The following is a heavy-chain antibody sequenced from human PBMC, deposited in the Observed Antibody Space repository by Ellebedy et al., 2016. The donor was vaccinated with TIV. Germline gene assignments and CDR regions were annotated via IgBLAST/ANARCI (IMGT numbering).Heavy chain of an antibody. CDR1: GFTFSNHG. J-gene: IGHJ6*02. Sequence: GESLKISXAASGFTFSNHGMTWVRQAPGKGLDWVSSINAGGETTYYADSVKGRFTSSRDSAKNTLYLLMNSLRADDTAVYYCAPRFPTYNVDVWGRGTTVIVSS. CDR3: APRFPTYNVDV. CDR2: INAGGETT. D-gene: IGHD5-24*01. V-gene: IGHV3-23*01.